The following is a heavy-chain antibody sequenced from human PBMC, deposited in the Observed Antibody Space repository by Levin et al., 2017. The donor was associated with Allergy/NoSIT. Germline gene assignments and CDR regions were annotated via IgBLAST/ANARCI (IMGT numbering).Heavy chain of an antibody. J-gene: IGHJ6*02. CDR1: GFAFSTYW. V-gene: IGHV3-74*01. Sequence: GESLKISCAASGFAFSTYWIHWVRQVPGKGLVWVSRINGDGSSTSYADSVKGRFTISRDNAKNTLYLQMNSLRAEDTAMYYCARDTRYNMDVWGQGTTVTVAS. CDR2: INGDGSST. D-gene: IGHD1-1*01. CDR3: ARDTRYNMDV.